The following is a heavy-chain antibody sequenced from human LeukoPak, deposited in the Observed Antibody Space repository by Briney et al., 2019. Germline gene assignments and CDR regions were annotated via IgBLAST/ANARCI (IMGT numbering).Heavy chain of an antibody. V-gene: IGHV1-69*04. Sequence: ASVKVSCKASGGTFSSYAISWVRQAPGQGLEWMGRIIPILGIANYAQKFQGRVTITADKSTSTAYMELSSLRSEDTAVYYCARERFYLKETAAAGGNFDYWGQGTQVTVSS. D-gene: IGHD6-13*01. CDR1: GGTFSSYA. J-gene: IGHJ4*02. CDR2: IIPILGIA. CDR3: ARERFYLKETAAAGGNFDY.